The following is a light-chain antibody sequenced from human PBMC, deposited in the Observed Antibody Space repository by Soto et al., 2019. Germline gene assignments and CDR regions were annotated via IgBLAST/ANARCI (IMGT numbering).Light chain of an antibody. CDR2: WAS. J-gene: IGKJ5*01. V-gene: IGKV4-1*01. CDR1: QSVLYTSNNKNY. Sequence: DSVMTQSPESLAVSLGETATINCKSSQSVLYTSNNKNYLTWYKQKPGQPPKXXIYWASTRESGVPDRFSGSGSGTDFTLTTSSLQAEDVAVYYCQQHYSTPFTFGQGTRLEIK. CDR3: QQHYSTPFT.